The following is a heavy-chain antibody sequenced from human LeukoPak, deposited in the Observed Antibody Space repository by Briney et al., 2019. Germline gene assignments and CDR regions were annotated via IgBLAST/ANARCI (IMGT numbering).Heavy chain of an antibody. D-gene: IGHD5-12*01. CDR3: AKDSGYDYVPYTDY. J-gene: IGHJ4*02. CDR2: ISANTDST. CDR1: GFTFSNHA. V-gene: IGHV3-23*01. Sequence: GGSLRLSCAASGFTFSNHAMSWVRQAPGKGLEWVSTISANTDSTYYADSVKGRFTISRDNSKNTLYLQMNSLRAEDTAVYYCAKDSGYDYVPYTDYWGQGTLVTVSS.